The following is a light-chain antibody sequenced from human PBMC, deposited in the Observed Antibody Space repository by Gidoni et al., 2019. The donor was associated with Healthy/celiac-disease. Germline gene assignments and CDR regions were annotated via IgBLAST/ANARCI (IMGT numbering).Light chain of an antibody. CDR3: QAWDSSTYVI. CDR2: QDS. V-gene: IGLV3-1*01. J-gene: IGLJ2*01. Sequence: SYDLTQPPSVSVSPGQTASIPCSGDKSGDKYACWYQQKPGQSPVLVIYQDSTRPSGIPERFSGSNSGNTATLTISGTQAMDEADYYCQAWDSSTYVIFGGGTKLTVL. CDR1: KSGDKY.